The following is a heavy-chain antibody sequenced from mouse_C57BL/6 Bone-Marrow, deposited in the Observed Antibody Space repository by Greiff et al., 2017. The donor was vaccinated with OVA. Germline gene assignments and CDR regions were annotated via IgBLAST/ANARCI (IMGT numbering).Heavy chain of an antibody. Sequence: QVQLQQSGAELVMPGASVKLSCKASGYTFTSYWMHWVKQRPGQGLEWIGEIDPSDSYTNYNQKFKGKSTLTVDKSSSTAYMQLSSLTSEDSAVYYCAREGFITTVVAPFDYWGQGTTLTVSS. V-gene: IGHV1-69*01. CDR1: GYTFTSYW. D-gene: IGHD1-1*01. CDR3: AREGFITTVVAPFDY. J-gene: IGHJ2*01. CDR2: IDPSDSYT.